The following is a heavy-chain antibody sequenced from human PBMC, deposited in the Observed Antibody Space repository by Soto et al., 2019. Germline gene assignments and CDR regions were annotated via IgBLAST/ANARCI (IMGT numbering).Heavy chain of an antibody. Sequence: PSETLSLTCAVSGGSISMNWWSWVRQPPGKGLEWIGEIYHSGSTNYNPSLKSRVTISVDKSKNQFSLKLSSVTAADTAVYYCARVVKGIDYWGQGTLVTVSS. D-gene: IGHD3-22*01. CDR1: GGSISMNW. V-gene: IGHV4-4*02. J-gene: IGHJ4*02. CDR3: ARVVKGIDY. CDR2: IYHSGST.